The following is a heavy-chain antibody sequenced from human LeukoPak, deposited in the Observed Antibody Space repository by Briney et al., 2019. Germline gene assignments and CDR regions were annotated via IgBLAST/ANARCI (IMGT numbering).Heavy chain of an antibody. CDR3: ARGVPATGKEDYFDY. D-gene: IGHD6-13*01. V-gene: IGHV4-39*07. CDR1: GGSISSSSYY. Sequence: SETLSLTCTVSGGSISSSSYYWGWIRQPPGKGLEWIGSIYYSGSTYYNPSLKSRVALSVDTSTNQFSLKLSSVTAADTAVYYCARGVPATGKEDYFDYWGQGTLVTVSS. J-gene: IGHJ4*02. CDR2: IYYSGST.